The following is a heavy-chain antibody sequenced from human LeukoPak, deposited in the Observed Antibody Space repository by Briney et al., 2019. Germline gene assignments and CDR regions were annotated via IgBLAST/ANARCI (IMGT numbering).Heavy chain of an antibody. D-gene: IGHD2-21*02. J-gene: IGHJ4*02. CDR1: GGTFSNYA. V-gene: IGHV1-69*04. CDR2: IIPIFGIA. CDR3: ARAGAYCGGDCYQYYFDY. Sequence: SVKVSCKASGGTFSNYAINWVRQAPGQGLEWMGRIIPIFGIANYAQKFQGRVTITADKSTSTAYIELSSLSSEGTAVYCCARAGAYCGGDCYQYYFDYWGQGTLVTVSS.